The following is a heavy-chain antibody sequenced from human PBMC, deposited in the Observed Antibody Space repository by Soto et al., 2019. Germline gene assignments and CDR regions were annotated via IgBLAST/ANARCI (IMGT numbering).Heavy chain of an antibody. Sequence: SETLSLTCSVSGDSISNLDYFWAWIRQPPGQALEYIGYIYKSATTYYNPSFESRVAISVNTSKSQFSLNVTSVTAADTAVYFCARGRYCLTGRCFPNWFDSWGQGALVTVSS. CDR3: ARGRYCLTGRCFPNWFDS. CDR1: GDSISNLDYF. CDR2: IYKSATT. D-gene: IGHD7-27*01. J-gene: IGHJ5*01. V-gene: IGHV4-30-4*01.